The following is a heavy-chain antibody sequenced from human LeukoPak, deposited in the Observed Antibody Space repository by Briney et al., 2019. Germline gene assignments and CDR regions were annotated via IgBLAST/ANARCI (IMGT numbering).Heavy chain of an antibody. CDR2: ISSSSSYI. Sequence: SGGSLRLSCAASGFTFSSYSMNWVRQAPGKGLVWVSSISSSSSYIYYADSVKGRFTISRDNAKNSLYLQMNSLRAEDTAVYYCARAYCGGDCYSGHFQHWGQGTLVTVSS. V-gene: IGHV3-21*01. J-gene: IGHJ1*01. CDR3: ARAYCGGDCYSGHFQH. CDR1: GFTFSSYS. D-gene: IGHD2-21*02.